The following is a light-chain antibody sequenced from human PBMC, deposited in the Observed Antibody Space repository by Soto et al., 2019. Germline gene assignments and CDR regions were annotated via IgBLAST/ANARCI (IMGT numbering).Light chain of an antibody. V-gene: IGKV1-5*01. Sequence: IQMTQSPSSLSASAGERVTITCRASQSISSSLAWYQQKPGQAPRLLIYDASRGESGVPSRFSGSGSGTEFTLTISSLQPDDFAIYYCQQYYSYPETFGGGTKVDIK. CDR3: QQYYSYPET. CDR1: QSISSS. CDR2: DAS. J-gene: IGKJ4*01.